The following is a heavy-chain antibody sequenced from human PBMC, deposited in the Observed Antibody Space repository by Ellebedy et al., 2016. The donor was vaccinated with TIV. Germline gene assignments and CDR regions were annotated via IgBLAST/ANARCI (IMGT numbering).Heavy chain of an antibody. CDR3: ARNYGAGIFPGDY. V-gene: IGHV3-33*01. D-gene: IGHD3-10*01. J-gene: IGHJ4*02. Sequence: GESLKISCAASGFTFNIFALHWVRQAPGKGLEWVAVIRSDENYKYYADSVRGRFTISRDNSKNTLYLQMNNLRAEDTAVYYCARNYGAGIFPGDYWGQGTLVTVSS. CDR2: IRSDENYK. CDR1: GFTFNIFA.